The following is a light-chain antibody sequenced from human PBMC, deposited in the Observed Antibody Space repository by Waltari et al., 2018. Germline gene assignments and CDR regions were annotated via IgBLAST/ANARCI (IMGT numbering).Light chain of an antibody. CDR1: SSVVGGYNF. CDR2: DVS. V-gene: IGLV2-14*03. J-gene: IGLJ1*01. CDR3: SSYTSTNTYV. Sequence: QSALTQPASVSGSPGPSITISCTGTSSVVGGYNFVSWYQQHPGKAPNLLINDVSKRPSGVSNRFSGSKSGNTASLTISGLQAEDEADYYCSSYTSTNTYVFGTGTEVTVL.